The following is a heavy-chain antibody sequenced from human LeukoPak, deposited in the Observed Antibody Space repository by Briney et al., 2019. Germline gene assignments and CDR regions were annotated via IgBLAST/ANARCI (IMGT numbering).Heavy chain of an antibody. Sequence: ASLKVSCKASGYTFTSDGISWVRQAPGQGLEWMGCRSAYNGNTNYAQTLQGRGTITTDTSTRTAYMELRSLRSDDTAVYYCARGGESRRLDSWGPGALVTVSS. V-gene: IGHV1-18*01. CDR3: ARGGESRRLDS. J-gene: IGHJ4*02. D-gene: IGHD6-6*01. CDR2: RSAYNGNT. CDR1: GYTFTSDG.